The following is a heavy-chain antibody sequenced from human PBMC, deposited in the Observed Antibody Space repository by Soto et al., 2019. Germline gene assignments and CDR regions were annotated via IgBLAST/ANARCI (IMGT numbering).Heavy chain of an antibody. Sequence: LRLSCAASGFTFSSYAMHWVRQAPGKGLEWVAVISYDGSNKYYADSVKGRFTISRDNSKNTLYLQMNSLRAEDTAVYYCARDWATGWELAHLFPQYYFDYWGQGTLVTVSS. CDR1: GFTFSSYA. CDR3: ARDWATGWELAHLFPQYYFDY. D-gene: IGHD1-26*01. CDR2: ISYDGSNK. V-gene: IGHV3-30-3*01. J-gene: IGHJ4*02.